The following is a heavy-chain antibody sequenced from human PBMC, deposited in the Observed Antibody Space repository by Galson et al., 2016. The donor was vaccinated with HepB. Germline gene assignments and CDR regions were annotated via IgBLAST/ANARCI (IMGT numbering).Heavy chain of an antibody. CDR1: GFTFSSYA. J-gene: IGHJ6*03. Sequence: SLRLSCAASGFTFSSYAMSWVRQAPGKGLEWVSAITGSGGSTYYVDSVKGRFTISRDSSKYTLYLEINSLRAEDTAVYYCAKNPELTYYYYSMDVWGKGTTVTVSS. CDR3: AKNPELTYYYYSMDV. CDR2: ITGSGGST. D-gene: IGHD5-24*01. V-gene: IGHV3-23*01.